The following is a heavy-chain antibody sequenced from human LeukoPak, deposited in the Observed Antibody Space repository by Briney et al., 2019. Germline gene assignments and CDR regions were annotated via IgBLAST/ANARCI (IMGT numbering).Heavy chain of an antibody. CDR2: ISAYNGNT. CDR3: ARRPAAISGYYYYMDV. D-gene: IGHD2-2*02. J-gene: IGHJ6*03. V-gene: IGHV1-18*01. CDR1: GYTFTSYG. Sequence: ASVKVSCKASGYTFTSYGISWVRQAPGQGLEWMGWISAYNGNTNYARKLQGRVTMTTDTSTSTAYMELRSLRSDDTAVYYCARRPAAISGYYYYMDVWGKGTTVTVSS.